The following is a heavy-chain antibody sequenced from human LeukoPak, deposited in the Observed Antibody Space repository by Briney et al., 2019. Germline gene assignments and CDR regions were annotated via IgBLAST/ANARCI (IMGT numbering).Heavy chain of an antibody. D-gene: IGHD6-25*01. CDR1: GFTFSSYS. J-gene: IGHJ6*03. CDR2: IRQDGSEK. V-gene: IGHV3-7*01. CDR3: VRGCGRSGCPYYLDV. Sequence: GGSLRLSCAASGFTFSSYSMNWVHQAPGKGLEWVATIRQDGSEKHHVDPVRGRFTISRDNAKNSLYLLMNNLRVEDTAVYYCVRGCGRSGCPYYLDVWGKGTMVTVSS.